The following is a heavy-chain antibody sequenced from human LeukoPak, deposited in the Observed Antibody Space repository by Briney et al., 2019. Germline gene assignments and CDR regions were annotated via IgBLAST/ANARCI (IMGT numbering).Heavy chain of an antibody. V-gene: IGHV3-7*01. CDR3: ARVGYSSSWSPSDY. CDR2: IKDDGSGK. CDR1: GFTFSNYW. D-gene: IGHD6-13*01. Sequence: GGSLRLSCAASGFTFSNYWMSWVRQAPGKGLEWVANIKDDGSGKYYVDSLKGRFTISRDNAKNSLYLQMNSLRAEDTAVYYCARVGYSSSWSPSDYWGQGALVTVSS. J-gene: IGHJ4*02.